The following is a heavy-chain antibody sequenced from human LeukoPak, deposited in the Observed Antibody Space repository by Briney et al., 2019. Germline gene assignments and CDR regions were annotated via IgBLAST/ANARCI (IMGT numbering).Heavy chain of an antibody. V-gene: IGHV3-21*01. CDR3: AREISGPLAAAGGYYYYYMDV. CDR2: ISSSSSYI. J-gene: IGHJ6*03. CDR1: GFTFNSYS. D-gene: IGHD6-13*01. Sequence: PGGSLRLSCAASGFTFNSYSMNWVRQAPGKGLEWVSSISSSSSYIYYADSVKGRFTISRDNAKNSLYLQMNSLRAEDTAVYYCAREISGPLAAAGGYYYYYMDVGGKGTTVTISS.